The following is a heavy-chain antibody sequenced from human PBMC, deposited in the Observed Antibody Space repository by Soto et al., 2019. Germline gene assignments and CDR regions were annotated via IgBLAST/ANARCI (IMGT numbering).Heavy chain of an antibody. D-gene: IGHD2-15*01. CDR1: GGCISSYY. CDR2: IYYSGST. CDR3: ATMTKGIGYYYYMDV. Sequence: PSETVSLTCTVSGGCISSYYWSWIRQPPGKGLEWIGYIYYSGSTNYNPSLKSRVTISVDTSKNQFSLKLSSVTAADTAVYYCATMTKGIGYYYYMDVWGKGTTVTVSS. V-gene: IGHV4-59*08. J-gene: IGHJ6*03.